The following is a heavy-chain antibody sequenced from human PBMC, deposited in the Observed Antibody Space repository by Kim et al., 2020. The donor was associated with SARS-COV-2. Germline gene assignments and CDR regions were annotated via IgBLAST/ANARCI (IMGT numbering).Heavy chain of an antibody. CDR3: AGGLAPSY. CDR2: YRWST. Sequence: YRWSTNYNPPLKSRVTITVDTSKNQFSRKLSSVTAADTAVYYCAGGLAPSYWGQGTLVTVSS. J-gene: IGHJ4*02. D-gene: IGHD3-16*01. V-gene: IGHV4-59*09.